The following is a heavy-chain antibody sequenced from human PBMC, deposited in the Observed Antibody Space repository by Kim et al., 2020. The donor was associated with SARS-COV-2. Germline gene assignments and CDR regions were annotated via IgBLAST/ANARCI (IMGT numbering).Heavy chain of an antibody. D-gene: IGHD6-13*01. Sequence: GGSLRLSCTASGFTFGDYAMSWFRQAPGKGLEWVGFIRSKAYGGTTEYAASVKGRFTISRDDSKSIAYLQMNSLKTEDTAVYYCTRDQAGIAADHYYGMDVWGQGTTVTVSS. V-gene: IGHV3-49*03. CDR3: TRDQAGIAADHYYGMDV. CDR2: IRSKAYGGTT. CDR1: GFTFGDYA. J-gene: IGHJ6*02.